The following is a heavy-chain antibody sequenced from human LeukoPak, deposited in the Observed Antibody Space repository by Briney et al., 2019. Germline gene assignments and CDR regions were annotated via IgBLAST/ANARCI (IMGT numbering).Heavy chain of an antibody. D-gene: IGHD4-17*01. CDR3: ARASYGGNSGSGY. V-gene: IGHV3-7*01. CDR2: IKQDGSEK. Sequence: GGSLRLSCAASGFTFSSYWMSWVRQPPGKGLEWVANIKQDGSEKYYVDSVKGRFTISRDNAKNSLLLQMNSLRAEDTAVYYCARASYGGNSGSGYWGQGTLVTVSS. CDR1: GFTFSSYW. J-gene: IGHJ4*02.